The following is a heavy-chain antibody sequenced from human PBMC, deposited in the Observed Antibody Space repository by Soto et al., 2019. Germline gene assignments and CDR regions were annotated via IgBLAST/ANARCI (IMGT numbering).Heavy chain of an antibody. V-gene: IGHV4-34*01. CDR2: INHSGST. CDR3: ARGRYSSSWLYYFDY. D-gene: IGHD6-13*01. Sequence: XTLSLPCAVYGGSFSGYYWSWIRQPPGKGLEWIGEINHSGSTNYNPSLKSRATISVDTSKKQFSLKLSSVTAADTAVYYCARGRYSSSWLYYFDYWGQGTLGTVSS. CDR1: GGSFSGYY. J-gene: IGHJ4*02.